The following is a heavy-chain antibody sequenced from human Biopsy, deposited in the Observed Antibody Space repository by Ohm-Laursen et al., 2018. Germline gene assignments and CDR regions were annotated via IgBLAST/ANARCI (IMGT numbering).Heavy chain of an antibody. CDR1: GGSISSYY. V-gene: IGHV4-59*07. CDR2: VYNGGIT. Sequence: SDTLSLTCTVSGGSISSYYWTWIRQTPGKGLEWIGHVYNGGITNYNPSLKSRATISKDTSKNQFSLQLSSVTAADTAVYYCARTPRDSFWSGSYKRGLWFDPWGQGTLVTVSS. D-gene: IGHD3-3*01. J-gene: IGHJ5*02. CDR3: ARTPRDSFWSGSYKRGLWFDP.